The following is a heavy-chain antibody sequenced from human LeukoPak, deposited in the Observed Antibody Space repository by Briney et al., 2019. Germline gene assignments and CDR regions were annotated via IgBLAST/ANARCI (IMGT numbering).Heavy chain of an antibody. CDR3: AKDSSSWSYYMDV. Sequence: GRSLRLSCAASGFTFSNHGMHWDRQAPGKGLECVAVISYDGSNKYYADSVKGRFTISRDNAKNTLYLQMNSLRAEDTAVYYCAKDSSSWSYYMDVWGKGTTVTVSS. CDR1: GFTFSNHG. D-gene: IGHD6-13*01. V-gene: IGHV3-30*18. CDR2: ISYDGSNK. J-gene: IGHJ6*03.